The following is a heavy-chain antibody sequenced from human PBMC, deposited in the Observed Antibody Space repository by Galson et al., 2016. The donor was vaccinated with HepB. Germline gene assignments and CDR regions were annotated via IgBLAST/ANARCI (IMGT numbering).Heavy chain of an antibody. Sequence: SLRLSCAASGFTFNTYAMTWVRQAPGKGLGWVSGISRDGGYPYDSESVRGRFAISRDNSNNTLYLQMNSLRVEDKAVYYCAKGYLGYCRNSICDRAVGSDLWGQGTLVTVSS. CDR1: GFTFNTYA. J-gene: IGHJ5*02. V-gene: IGHV3-23*01. CDR2: ISRDGGYP. D-gene: IGHD2-8*01. CDR3: AKGYLGYCRNSICDRAVGSDL.